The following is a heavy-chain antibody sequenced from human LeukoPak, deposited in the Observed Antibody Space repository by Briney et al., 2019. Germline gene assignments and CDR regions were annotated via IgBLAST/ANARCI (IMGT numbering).Heavy chain of an antibody. CDR1: GFTFSSYA. V-gene: IGHV3-23*01. CDR2: ISGSGGST. CDR3: ANLFRDY. J-gene: IGHJ4*01. Sequence: GASLRLSCAASGFTFSSYAMSWVRQAPGKGLEWVSSISGSGGSTYYADSVKGRFTISRNNSKTTLYLQMNSLRAEDTAVYYCANLFRDYWGHGALVTVSS.